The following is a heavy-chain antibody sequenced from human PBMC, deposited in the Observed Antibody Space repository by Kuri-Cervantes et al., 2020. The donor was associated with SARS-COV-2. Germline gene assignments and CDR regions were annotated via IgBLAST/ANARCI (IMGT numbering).Heavy chain of an antibody. CDR2: ISSSSSTI. CDR3: ARARQWLVGYFQH. CDR1: GFTFSSYE. J-gene: IGHJ1*01. V-gene: IGHV3-48*03. D-gene: IGHD6-19*01. Sequence: GESLKISCAASGFTFSSYEMNWARQAPGKGLEWVSYISSSSSTIYYADSVKGRFTISRDNAKNSLYLQMNSLRAEDTAVYYCARARQWLVGYFQHWGQGTLVTVSS.